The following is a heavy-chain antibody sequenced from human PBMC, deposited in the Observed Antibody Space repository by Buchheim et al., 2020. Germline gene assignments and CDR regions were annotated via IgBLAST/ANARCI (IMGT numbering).Heavy chain of an antibody. CDR1: GFTFSSYW. Sequence: EVQLVESGGGLVQPGGSLRLSCAASGFTFSSYWMSWVRQAPGKGLEWVANISKDGSYKYYVDSVKGRFTISRDNSKNSLYLQMDSLGVEDTAVYYCVRDSGWQWGLEYWGQGTL. CDR3: VRDSGWQWGLEY. J-gene: IGHJ4*02. V-gene: IGHV3-7*01. CDR2: ISKDGSYK. D-gene: IGHD6-19*01.